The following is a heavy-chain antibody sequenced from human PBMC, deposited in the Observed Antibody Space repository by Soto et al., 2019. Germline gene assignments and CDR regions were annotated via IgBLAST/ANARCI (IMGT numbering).Heavy chain of an antibody. CDR2: IYYSGST. CDR1: GGSISSGGYY. CDR3: ARISGTYGSGSNGGWFDP. D-gene: IGHD3-10*01. Sequence: SETLSLTCTVSGGSISSGGYYWSWIRQHPGKGLEWIGYIYYSGSTYYNPSLKSRVTISVDTSKNQFSLKLSSVTAADTAVYYCARISGTYGSGSNGGWFDPWGQGTLVTVSS. V-gene: IGHV4-31*03. J-gene: IGHJ5*02.